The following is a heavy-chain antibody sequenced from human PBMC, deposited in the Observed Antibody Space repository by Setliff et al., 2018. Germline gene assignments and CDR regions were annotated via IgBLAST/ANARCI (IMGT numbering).Heavy chain of an antibody. CDR2: INSGGSST. J-gene: IGHJ4*02. CDR3: AKFSSVPGSRFFDY. CDR1: GFTLSNYW. V-gene: IGHV3-23*01. D-gene: IGHD2-2*01. Sequence: GGSLRLSCAASGFTLSNYWMHWVRQVPGKGLVWVSAINSGGSSTYYADSVKGRFTISRDNSKNTLYLQMNSLRAEDTAIYSCAKFSSVPGSRFFDYWGQGALVTVSS.